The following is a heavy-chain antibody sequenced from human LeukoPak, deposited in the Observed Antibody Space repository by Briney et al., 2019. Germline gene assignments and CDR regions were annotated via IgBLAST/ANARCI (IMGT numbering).Heavy chain of an antibody. D-gene: IGHD2-2*01. J-gene: IGHJ3*01. CDR2: IYYSGST. CDR3: AKMGPAASPTNYLPAEAFDF. Sequence: SETLSLTCTVSGGSISSSSYYWGWIRQPPGKGLEWIGNIYYSGSTYYNPSLKSRVTISVGTSKNQFSLKLSSVTAADAAVYYCAKMGPAASPTNYLPAEAFDFWAKGQWSPSLQ. CDR1: GGSISSSSYY. V-gene: IGHV4-39*07.